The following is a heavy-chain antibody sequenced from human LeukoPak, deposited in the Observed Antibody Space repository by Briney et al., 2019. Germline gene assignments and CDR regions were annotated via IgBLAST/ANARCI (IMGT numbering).Heavy chain of an antibody. CDR1: GGTFSSYA. Sequence: ASVKVSCKASGGTFSSYAISWVRQATGQGLEWMGWMNPNSGNTGYAQKFQGRVTITRNTSISTAYMELSSLRSEDTAVYYCARGLKYYDFWSGYYWFDYWGQGTLVTVSS. CDR3: ARGLKYYDFWSGYYWFDY. V-gene: IGHV1-8*03. CDR2: MNPNSGNT. D-gene: IGHD3-3*01. J-gene: IGHJ4*02.